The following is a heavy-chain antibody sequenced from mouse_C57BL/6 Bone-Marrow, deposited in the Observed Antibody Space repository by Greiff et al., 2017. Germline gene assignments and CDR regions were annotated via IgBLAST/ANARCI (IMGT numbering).Heavy chain of an antibody. J-gene: IGHJ2*01. Sequence: VQLQQSGPELVKPGASVKLSCKASGYTFTSYDINWVKQRPGQGLEWIGWIYPRDGSPKYNEKFKGKATLTVDTSSSTAYMELHSLTSEDSSVYFCASSFITTAYFDYWGQGTTLTVSS. CDR2: IYPRDGSP. CDR1: GYTFTSYD. V-gene: IGHV1-85*01. D-gene: IGHD1-1*01. CDR3: ASSFITTAYFDY.